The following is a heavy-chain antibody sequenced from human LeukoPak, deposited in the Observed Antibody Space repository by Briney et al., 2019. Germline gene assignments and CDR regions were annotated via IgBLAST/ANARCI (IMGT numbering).Heavy chain of an antibody. CDR3: ARSILTGYNWFDP. Sequence: GRSLRPSCAAYGFIFGDHAMSWVRQAPGKGLEWVAVIWYDGSNKYYADSVKGRFTISRDNSKNTLYLQMNSLRAEDTAVYYCARSILTGYNWFDPWGQGTLVTVSS. CDR1: GFIFGDHA. J-gene: IGHJ5*02. CDR2: IWYDGSNK. D-gene: IGHD3-9*01. V-gene: IGHV3-33*01.